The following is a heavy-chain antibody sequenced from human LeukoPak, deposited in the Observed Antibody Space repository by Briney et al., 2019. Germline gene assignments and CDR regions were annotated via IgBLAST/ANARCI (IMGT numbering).Heavy chain of an antibody. Sequence: ASVKVSCKASGYTFTGYYMHWVRQAPGQGLEWMGWINPNSGGTNCAQKFQGRVTMTRDTSISTAYMELSRLRSDDTAVYYCAPEAGYYYDSSGYYYSSDNWFDPWGQGTLFTVSS. V-gene: IGHV1-2*02. CDR3: APEAGYYYDSSGYYYSSDNWFDP. CDR2: INPNSGGT. CDR1: GYTFTGYY. D-gene: IGHD3-22*01. J-gene: IGHJ5*02.